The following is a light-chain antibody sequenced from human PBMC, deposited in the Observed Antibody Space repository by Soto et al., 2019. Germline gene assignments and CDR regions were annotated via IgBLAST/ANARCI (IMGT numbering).Light chain of an antibody. CDR3: QQYNSYSEFT. J-gene: IGKJ3*01. V-gene: IGKV1-5*03. CDR1: QSIRSW. Sequence: DIQMTQSPSTLSASVGERVIITCRASQSIRSWLAWYQQKPGKAPNLLIYKASSLESGVPSRFSGSGSGTEFTLTISILQPDDFATYYCQQYNSYSEFTFGPGTKVDI. CDR2: KAS.